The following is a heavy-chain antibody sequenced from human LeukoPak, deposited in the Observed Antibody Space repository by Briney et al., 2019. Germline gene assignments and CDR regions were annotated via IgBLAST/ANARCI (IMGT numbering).Heavy chain of an antibody. CDR2: INAGNGNT. J-gene: IGHJ5*02. V-gene: IGHV1-3*01. CDR3: ARSYASGNSWFDP. D-gene: IGHD3-10*01. CDR1: GYSFTNYA. Sequence: ASVKVSCKASGYSFTNYAMHWVRQAPGQRLEWMGWINAGNGNTKYSQKFQDRVTITRDTSASTAYMELSSLGSEDTSVYYCARSYASGNSWFDPWGQGTLVTVSP.